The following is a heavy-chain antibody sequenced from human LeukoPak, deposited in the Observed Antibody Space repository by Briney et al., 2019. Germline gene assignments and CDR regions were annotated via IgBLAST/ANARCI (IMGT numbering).Heavy chain of an antibody. J-gene: IGHJ6*02. D-gene: IGHD2-15*01. CDR1: GFTFSSYA. Sequence: GGSLRLSCAASGFTFSSYAMNWVRQAPGKGLEWVSSITSSSSYKYYVDSVKGRFTISRDNAKNSLYLQMNSLGAEDTAVYYCARDEGYCSANSCYYYGMDVWGQGTTVTVSS. CDR3: ARDEGYCSANSCYYYGMDV. CDR2: ITSSSSYK. V-gene: IGHV3-21*01.